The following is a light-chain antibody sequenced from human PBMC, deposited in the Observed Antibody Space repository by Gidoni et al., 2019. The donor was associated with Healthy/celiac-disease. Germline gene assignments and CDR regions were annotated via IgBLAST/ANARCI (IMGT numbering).Light chain of an antibody. CDR2: AAS. J-gene: IGKJ4*01. CDR3: QQSYSTLP. Sequence: VGDRVTITCRASQSISSYLNWYQQKPGKAPKLLIYAASSLQSGVPSRFSGSGSGTDFTLTISSLQPEDFATYYCQQSYSTLPFGGGTKVEIK. CDR1: QSISSY. V-gene: IGKV1-39*01.